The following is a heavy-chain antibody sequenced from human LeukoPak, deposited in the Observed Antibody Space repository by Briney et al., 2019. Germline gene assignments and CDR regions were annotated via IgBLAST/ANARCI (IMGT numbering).Heavy chain of an antibody. CDR1: GGSISGSGYS. CDR3: ARPHSSDWYPFDY. Sequence: PSGTLSLTCTVSGGSISGSGYSWAWIRQPPGKGLDWIGSIYYNGSTYYNPSLQSRVTISVDTSKNQFSLKLRSVTAADTAVYYCARPHSSDWYPFDYWGLGSLVIVSS. V-gene: IGHV4-39*01. CDR2: IYYNGST. J-gene: IGHJ4*02. D-gene: IGHD6-19*01.